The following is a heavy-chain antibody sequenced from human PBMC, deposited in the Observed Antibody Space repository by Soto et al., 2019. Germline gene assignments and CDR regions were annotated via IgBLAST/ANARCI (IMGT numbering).Heavy chain of an antibody. D-gene: IGHD3-3*02. CDR1: GFTFSSYG. Sequence: QVQLVESGGGVVQPGRSLRLSCAASGFTFSSYGMHWVRQAPGKGLEWVAVIWYDGSNKYYADSVKGRFTISRDNSENTLYLQMNSLRAEDTAVYYCARDLAYQKFQNYWGQGTLVTVSS. V-gene: IGHV3-33*01. CDR2: IWYDGSNK. CDR3: ARDLAYQKFQNY. J-gene: IGHJ4*02.